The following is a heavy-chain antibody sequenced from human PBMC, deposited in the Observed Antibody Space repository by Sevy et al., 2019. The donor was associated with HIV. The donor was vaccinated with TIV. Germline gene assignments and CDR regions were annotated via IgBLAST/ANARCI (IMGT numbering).Heavy chain of an antibody. CDR2: IGTAGDT. CDR3: ARGHRSVQYYYYGMDV. CDR1: GFTFSSYD. Sequence: GGSLRLSCAASGFTFSSYDMHWVRQATGKGLEWVSAIGTAGDTYYPGSVKGRFTISKENAKNSLYLQMNSLRAEDTAVYYCARGHRSVQYYYYGMDVWGQGTTVTVSS. J-gene: IGHJ6*02. D-gene: IGHD2-15*01. V-gene: IGHV3-13*01.